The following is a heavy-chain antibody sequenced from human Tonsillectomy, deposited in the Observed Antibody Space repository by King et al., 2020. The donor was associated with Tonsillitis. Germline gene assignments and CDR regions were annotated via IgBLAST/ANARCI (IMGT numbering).Heavy chain of an antibody. Sequence: VQLVESGGGVVQPGTSLRLSCAASGITFTTYAMHWVRQAPGKGLEWLAVISHDGSKIYYADSVKGRLTNYRDNSKNTLYLQMNSLRAEDTAVYYCARAGFSSSWYAPYFDYWGQGTLVTVSS. J-gene: IGHJ4*02. CDR1: GITFTTYA. V-gene: IGHV3-30-3*01. D-gene: IGHD6-13*01. CDR3: ARAGFSSSWYAPYFDY. CDR2: ISHDGSKI.